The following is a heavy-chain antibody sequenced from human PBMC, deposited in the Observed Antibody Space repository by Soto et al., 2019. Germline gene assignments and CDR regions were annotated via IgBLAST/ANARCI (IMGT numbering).Heavy chain of an antibody. Sequence: QVQLVQSGAEVKKPGASVKVSCKASGYTFTTYGISWVRQAPGQRLEWMGWISAYNGNTKYAQKIQGRVTMTTDTSTSTAYMALRSLRSDDTAVYYCSRDTSIAAADYWGQGTLVTVSS. CDR1: GYTFTTYG. D-gene: IGHD6-13*01. V-gene: IGHV1-18*01. J-gene: IGHJ4*02. CDR3: SRDTSIAAADY. CDR2: ISAYNGNT.